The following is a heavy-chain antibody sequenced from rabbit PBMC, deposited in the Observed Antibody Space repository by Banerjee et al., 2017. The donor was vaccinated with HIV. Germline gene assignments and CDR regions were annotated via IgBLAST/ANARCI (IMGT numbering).Heavy chain of an antibody. CDR2: IYAGKGST. J-gene: IGHJ4*01. CDR3: ARGNSNGYTGYFNL. CDR1: GFDFSSYY. Sequence: QLKETGGGLVQPGGSLTLSCKASGFDFSSYYMIWVRQAPGKGLEWIGIIYAGKGSTDYASWVNGRFTISSDNAQNTVDLQMNSLTAADTATYFCARGNSNGYTGYFNLWGPGTLVTVS. V-gene: IGHV1S7*01. D-gene: IGHD6-1*01.